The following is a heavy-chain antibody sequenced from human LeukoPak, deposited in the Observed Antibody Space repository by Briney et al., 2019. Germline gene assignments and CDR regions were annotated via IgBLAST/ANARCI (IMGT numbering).Heavy chain of an antibody. CDR3: ARISGGYGLWDFDY. CDR1: GGTFSSYA. D-gene: IGHD5-12*01. CDR2: IIPIFGTA. Sequence: ASVKVSCKASGGTFSSYAISWVRQAPGQGLEWMGGIIPIFGTANYAQKFQGRVTITADESTSTAYMELSSLRSEDTAVYYCARISGGYGLWDFDYWGQGTLVTVSS. J-gene: IGHJ4*02. V-gene: IGHV1-69*13.